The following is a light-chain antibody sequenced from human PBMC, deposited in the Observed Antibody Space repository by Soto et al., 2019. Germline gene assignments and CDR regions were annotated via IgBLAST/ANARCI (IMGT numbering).Light chain of an antibody. CDR2: GAS. Sequence: ELVLTQSPGTLSLTPGERATLSCRASQTVSANYLAWYQQKAGQAPRLLIYGASNRATGIPDRFSGSGSGTDFTLTITRLEPEDFAMYYCQRYDSLRTFGQGTKVDIK. V-gene: IGKV3-20*01. CDR1: QTVSANY. CDR3: QRYDSLRT. J-gene: IGKJ1*01.